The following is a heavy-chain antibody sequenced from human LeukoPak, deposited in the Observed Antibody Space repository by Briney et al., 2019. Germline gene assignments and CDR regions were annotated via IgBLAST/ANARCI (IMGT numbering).Heavy chain of an antibody. V-gene: IGHV4-4*07. D-gene: IGHD6-19*01. CDR3: ARDQGSGWYLNDY. Sequence: SETLSLTCTVSGGSISSYYWSWIRQPAEKGLEWIGRIHSSGSTNYNPSLKSRVTMSVDTSKNQFSLKLSSVTAADTAVYYCARDQGSGWYLNDYWGQGTLVTVSS. J-gene: IGHJ4*02. CDR1: GGSISSYY. CDR2: IHSSGST.